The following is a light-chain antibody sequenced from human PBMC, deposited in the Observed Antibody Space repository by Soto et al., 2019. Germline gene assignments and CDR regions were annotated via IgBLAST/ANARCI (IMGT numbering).Light chain of an antibody. CDR3: QQYGSPMYT. CDR1: QSVSSSY. CDR2: GAS. Sequence: DIVLTQSPGTLSLSPGEIATLSCRASQSVSSSYLAWYQQKPGQAPRLLIYGASSRATGIPDRFSGSGSGTDFTLTISRLEPEDLAVYYCQQYGSPMYTFGQGTKLEIK. J-gene: IGKJ2*01. V-gene: IGKV3-20*01.